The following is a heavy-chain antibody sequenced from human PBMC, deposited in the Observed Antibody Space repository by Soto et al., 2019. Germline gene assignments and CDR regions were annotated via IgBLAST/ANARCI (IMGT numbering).Heavy chain of an antibody. V-gene: IGHV4-34*01. D-gene: IGHD3-3*01. CDR1: CGSFSGYY. J-gene: IGHJ5*02. CDR3: ASHGGYDFWSGYYSNWFDP. CDR2: INHSGST. Sequence: SETLSLTCAVYCGSFSGYYWSWIRQPPGKGLEWIGEINHSGSTNYNPSLKSRVTISVDTSKNQFSLKLSSVTAADTAVYYCASHGGYDFWSGYYSNWFDPWGQGTLVTVSS.